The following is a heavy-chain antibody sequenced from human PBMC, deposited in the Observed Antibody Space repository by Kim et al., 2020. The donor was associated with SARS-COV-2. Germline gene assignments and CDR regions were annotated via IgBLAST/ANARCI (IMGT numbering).Heavy chain of an antibody. D-gene: IGHD6-6*01. CDR2: IYYSGST. V-gene: IGHV4-39*01. J-gene: IGHJ6*02. CDR1: GGSISSSSYY. Sequence: SETLSLTCTVSGGSISSSSYYWGWIRQPPGKGLEWIGSIYYSGSTYYNPSLKSRVTISVDTSKNQFSLKLSSVTAADTAVYYCARPTAARWFGMDVWGQGTTVTVSS. CDR3: ARPTAARWFGMDV.